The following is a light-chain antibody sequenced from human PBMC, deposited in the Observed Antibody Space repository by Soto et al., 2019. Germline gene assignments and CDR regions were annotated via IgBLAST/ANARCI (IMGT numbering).Light chain of an antibody. CDR2: EVN. J-gene: IGLJ2*01. CDR1: STDVGPYNS. V-gene: IGLV2-18*02. Sequence: QSALTQPPSVSGSPGQSVTISCTGTSTDVGPYNSVSWYQQPPGTAPKLIIYEVNNRPSGVPDRFSGSKSGNTASLTISGLQAEDEADYYCSSYTITTTVVFGGGTKLTVL. CDR3: SSYTITTTVV.